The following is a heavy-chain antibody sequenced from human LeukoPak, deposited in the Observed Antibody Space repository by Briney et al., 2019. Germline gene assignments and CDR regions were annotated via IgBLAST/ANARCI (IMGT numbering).Heavy chain of an antibody. D-gene: IGHD5-12*01. Sequence: SETLSLTCTVSGGSISSYYWSWIRQPPGKGLEWIGYIYYSGSTNYNPSLKSRVTIPVDTSKNQFSLKLSSVTAADTAVYYCARMVVVATIGAAFDIWGQGTMVTVSS. CDR2: IYYSGST. CDR1: GGSISSYY. V-gene: IGHV4-59*01. CDR3: ARMVVVATIGAAFDI. J-gene: IGHJ3*02.